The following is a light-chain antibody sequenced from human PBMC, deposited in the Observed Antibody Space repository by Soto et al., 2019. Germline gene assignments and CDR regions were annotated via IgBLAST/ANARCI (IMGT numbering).Light chain of an antibody. J-gene: IGLJ1*01. V-gene: IGLV2-14*01. CDR3: RSHTSHYTRV. CDR1: SSDVGGYNF. CDR2: EVS. Sequence: QSVLTRPAPGTGSPVQSSAISCTGTSSDVGGYNFVSWYQQHPGKAPKLMIHEVSNRPSGVSDRFSGSKSGNTASLTISGLQADDEADYYCRSHTSHYTRVFGTVTKVTV.